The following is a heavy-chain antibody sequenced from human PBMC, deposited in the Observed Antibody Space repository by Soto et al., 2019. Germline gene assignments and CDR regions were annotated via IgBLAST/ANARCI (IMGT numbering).Heavy chain of an antibody. D-gene: IGHD1-26*01. V-gene: IGHV3-48*02. J-gene: IGHJ4*02. Sequence: PGGSLRLSCEGSGFTFSAYAMNWVRQAPGKGLEWVSYISSRSDTLYYADSVKGRFTISRDNAKNSVYLQVNNLRDEDTAVYYCALRKTGSYFDYWGQGTLVTVSS. CDR1: GFTFSAYA. CDR2: ISSRSDTL. CDR3: ALRKTGSYFDY.